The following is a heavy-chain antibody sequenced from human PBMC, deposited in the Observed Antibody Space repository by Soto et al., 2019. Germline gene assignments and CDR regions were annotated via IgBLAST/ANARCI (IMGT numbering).Heavy chain of an antibody. Sequence: EVQLLESGGGLVQPGGSLRLSCAASGFTFSSYAMSWVRQAPGKGLEWVSAISGSGGSTYYADSVKGRFTISRDNSKNTLYLQMNSLRAEDTAVYYCAKGVPVLRFLEGPPGGMDVWGQGTTVTVSS. CDR1: GFTFSSYA. CDR2: ISGSGGST. J-gene: IGHJ6*02. D-gene: IGHD3-3*01. V-gene: IGHV3-23*01. CDR3: AKGVPVLRFLEGPPGGMDV.